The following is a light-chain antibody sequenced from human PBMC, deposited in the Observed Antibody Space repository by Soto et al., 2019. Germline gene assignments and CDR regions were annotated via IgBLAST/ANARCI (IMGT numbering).Light chain of an antibody. J-gene: IGKJ1*01. V-gene: IGKV1-5*01. CDR2: DAS. CDR3: QHYNSYSEA. CDR1: QSISSW. Sequence: IPMNQSPATLSASVGDRVTITCRASQSISSWLAWYQQKPGKAPKLLIYDASSLESGVPSRFSGSGSGTEFTLTISSLQPEDFATYYCQHYNSYSEAFGQGTKVDIK.